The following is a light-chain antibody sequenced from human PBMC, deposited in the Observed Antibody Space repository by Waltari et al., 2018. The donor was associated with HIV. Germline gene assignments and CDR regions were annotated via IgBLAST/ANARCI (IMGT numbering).Light chain of an antibody. Sequence: QSALTQPRSVSGSPGQSVTISCTGTSTDVGGYNYVSWYQQHPGKAPKLMIYDVSKRPSGAPGRFSGSTSGTTASLTISVLQAEDAADYYCCSYAGSYTYVFGTGTKVTVL. J-gene: IGLJ1*01. CDR3: CSYAGSYTYV. CDR2: DVS. V-gene: IGLV2-11*01. CDR1: STDVGGYNY.